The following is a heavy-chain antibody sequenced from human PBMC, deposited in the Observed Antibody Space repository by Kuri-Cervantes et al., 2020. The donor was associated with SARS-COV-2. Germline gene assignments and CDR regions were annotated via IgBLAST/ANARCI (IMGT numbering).Heavy chain of an antibody. CDR2: INHSGST. CDR3: ARLGATRGSYYYGVDV. V-gene: IGHV4-34*01. J-gene: IGHJ6*02. D-gene: IGHD1-26*01. CDR1: GGSFSGYY. Sequence: GSLRLSCAVYGGSFSGYYWSWIRQPPGKGLEWIGEINHSGSTNYNPSLKSRVTISVDTSKNQFSLILSSVTAADAAVYYCARLGATRGSYYYGVDVWGQGTTVTVSS.